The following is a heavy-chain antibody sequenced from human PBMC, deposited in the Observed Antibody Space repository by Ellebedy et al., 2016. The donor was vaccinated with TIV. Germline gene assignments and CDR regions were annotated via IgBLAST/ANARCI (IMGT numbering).Heavy chain of an antibody. D-gene: IGHD5-12*01. V-gene: IGHV3-23*01. Sequence: PGGSLSLSCAASGFTFTSYAMSWVRQAPGKGLEWVSTISTTGRRPYYADSLEGRFILSRDNSNKTLYLQMNSLRANDTTVYYCAKGRGGGYDNSAPRYYFDYWGLGTLVTVSS. CDR2: ISTTGRRP. CDR3: AKGRGGGYDNSAPRYYFDY. CDR1: GFTFTSYA. J-gene: IGHJ4*02.